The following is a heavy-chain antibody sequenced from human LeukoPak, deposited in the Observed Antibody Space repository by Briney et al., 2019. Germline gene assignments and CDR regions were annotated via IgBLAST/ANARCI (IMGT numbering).Heavy chain of an antibody. Sequence: SETLSLTCAVSGGSISSGGYSWTWIRQPPGKGLEWIGYVYHSGTTYYYPSLKSRVTISVDRSKNQFSLKLSSVTAADTAVYYCARAHVEMANDGAFDIWGQGTMVTVSS. CDR3: ARAHVEMANDGAFDI. CDR2: VYHSGTT. CDR1: GGSISSGGYS. V-gene: IGHV4-30-2*01. D-gene: IGHD5-24*01. J-gene: IGHJ3*02.